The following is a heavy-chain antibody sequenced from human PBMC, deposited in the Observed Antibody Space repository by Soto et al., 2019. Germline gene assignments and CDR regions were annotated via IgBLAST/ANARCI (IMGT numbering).Heavy chain of an antibody. CDR3: AAPGRHYYGSGSSARDYYYYYMDV. CDR1: GGSISSYY. J-gene: IGHJ6*03. V-gene: IGHV4-59*01. Sequence: SETLSLTCTVSGGSISSYYWSWIRQPPGKGLEWIGYIYYSGSTNYNPSLKSRVTISVDTSKNQFSLKLSSVTAADTAVYYGAAPGRHYYGSGSSARDYYYYYMDVWGKGTTVTVSS. D-gene: IGHD3-10*01. CDR2: IYYSGST.